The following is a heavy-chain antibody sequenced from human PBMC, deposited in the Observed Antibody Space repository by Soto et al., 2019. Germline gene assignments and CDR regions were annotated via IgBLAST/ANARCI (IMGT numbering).Heavy chain of an antibody. CDR1: GFPVSNNY. CDR2: IYSGGST. J-gene: IGHJ4*02. V-gene: IGHV3-66*01. Sequence: EEQLVESGGDLVQLGGPLSLSCAASGFPVSNNYMSWVRQAPGKGLEWVSLIYSGGSTYYADSVKGRFTISRDSSKNTLYLQMNSLRAEDTAMYYCAAYSHKGYWGQGTLVTVSS. D-gene: IGHD3-16*01. CDR3: AAYSHKGY.